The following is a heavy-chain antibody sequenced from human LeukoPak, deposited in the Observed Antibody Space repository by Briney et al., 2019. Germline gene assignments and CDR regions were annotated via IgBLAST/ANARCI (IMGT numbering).Heavy chain of an antibody. CDR2: INHSGST. V-gene: IGHV4-34*01. CDR3: ARESSGRNRFPNYYYYMDV. J-gene: IGHJ6*03. D-gene: IGHD6-19*01. CDR1: GGSFSGYY. Sequence: SETLSLTCAVYGGSFSGYYWSWIRQPPGKGLEWIGEINHSGSTNYNPSLKSRVTISVDTSKNQFSLKLSSVTAADTAVYYCARESSGRNRFPNYYYYMDVWAKGPRSPSP.